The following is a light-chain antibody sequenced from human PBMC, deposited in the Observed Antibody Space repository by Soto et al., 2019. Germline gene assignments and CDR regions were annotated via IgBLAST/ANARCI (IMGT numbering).Light chain of an antibody. CDR2: CAS. V-gene: IGKV3-20*01. CDR3: QQYNRTPYT. CDR1: QTLGSTN. Sequence: EVVLTQSPDTLSLSPGERATLSCRASQTLGSTNLDWYHQKPGQAPSLLIYCASGRAPGIPDRFSGSGSGTDFTLTISRLEPEDFAVYYCQQYNRTPYTFGQGTKVEIK. J-gene: IGKJ2*01.